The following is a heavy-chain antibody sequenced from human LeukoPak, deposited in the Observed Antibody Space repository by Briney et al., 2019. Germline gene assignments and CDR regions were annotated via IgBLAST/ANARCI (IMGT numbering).Heavy chain of an antibody. V-gene: IGHV3-23*01. J-gene: IGHJ4*02. Sequence: PGGSLRLSCAASGFTFSSYAMSLVRQAPGKGLEWVSAISGSGGSTYYADSVKGRFTISRDNSKNTLYLQMNSLRAEDTAVYYCANRPNTYYYDSSGHYWGRGTLVTVSS. CDR1: GFTFSSYA. CDR2: ISGSGGST. D-gene: IGHD3-22*01. CDR3: ANRPNTYYYDSSGHY.